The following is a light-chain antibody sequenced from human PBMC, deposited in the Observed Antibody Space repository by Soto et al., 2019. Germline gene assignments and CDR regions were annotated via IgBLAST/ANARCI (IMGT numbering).Light chain of an antibody. CDR3: QSYDSSLSGVV. Sequence: QAVVTQPPSVSGAPGQRVTISCTGSSSNIGAGYDVHWYQQFPGTAPKLLIYGNSNRPSGVPDRFSGSKSGTSASLAITGLQCEDEADYYCQSYDSSLSGVVFGGGTKVTVL. V-gene: IGLV1-40*01. CDR2: GNS. CDR1: SSNIGAGYD. J-gene: IGLJ2*01.